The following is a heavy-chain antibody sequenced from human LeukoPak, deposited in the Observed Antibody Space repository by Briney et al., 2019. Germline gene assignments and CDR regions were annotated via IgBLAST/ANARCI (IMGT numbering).Heavy chain of an antibody. V-gene: IGHV1-46*01. CDR2: INPSGGST. D-gene: IGHD6-19*01. Sequence: ASVKVSCKASGYTFTSYYMHWVRQAPGQGLEWMGIINPSGGSTSYAQKFQGRVTMTRATSKSTVYMELSSLRSEAPAVYYCARGSWLGVDYWGQGNLVTVSS. J-gene: IGHJ4*02. CDR3: ARGSWLGVDY. CDR1: GYTFTSYY.